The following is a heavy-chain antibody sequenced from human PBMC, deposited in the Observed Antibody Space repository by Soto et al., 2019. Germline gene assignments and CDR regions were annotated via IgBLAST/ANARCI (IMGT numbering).Heavy chain of an antibody. CDR2: IYYSGST. J-gene: IGHJ5*02. CDR3: ARAPALTPPHRKTRYNWFDP. V-gene: IGHV4-59*08. D-gene: IGHD2-2*01. Sequence: KGLEWIGYIYYSGSTNYNPSLKSRVTISVDTSKNQFSLKLSSVTAADTAVYYCARAPALTPPHRKTRYNWFDPWGQGTLVTSPQ.